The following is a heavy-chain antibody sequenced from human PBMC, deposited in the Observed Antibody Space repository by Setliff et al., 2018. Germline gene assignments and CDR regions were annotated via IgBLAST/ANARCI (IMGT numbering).Heavy chain of an antibody. CDR3: ARHRAVAGAYYFDF. J-gene: IGHJ4*02. CDR2: IYYSGNT. D-gene: IGHD6-19*01. Sequence: SEILSLTCAVSVYSISRDCHWGWIRQPPGKGLEWIGSIYYSGNTYYNASLKGRVTISGDTSKNQFSLKLTAVTAADTAIYYCARHRAVAGAYYFDFWGQGTLVTVSS. CDR1: VYSISRDCH. V-gene: IGHV4-38-2*01.